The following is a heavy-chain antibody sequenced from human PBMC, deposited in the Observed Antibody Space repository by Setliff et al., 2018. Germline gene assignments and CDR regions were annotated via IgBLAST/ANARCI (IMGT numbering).Heavy chain of an antibody. CDR3: VRDTTSGWMLTN. V-gene: IGHV3-7*01. J-gene: IGHJ4*02. CDR1: GFDFKTHW. Sequence: PGGSLRLSCAASGFDFKTHWMDWARQAPGKGLEWVANIKEDGSQRNYVDAVRGRFTVSRDNARNLLYLQMNSLRAEDTAVYYCVRDTTSGWMLTNWGQGTLVTVSS. CDR2: IKEDGSQR. D-gene: IGHD6-25*01.